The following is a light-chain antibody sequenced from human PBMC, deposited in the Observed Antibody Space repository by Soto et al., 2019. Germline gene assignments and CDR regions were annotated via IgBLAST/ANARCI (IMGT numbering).Light chain of an antibody. J-gene: IGKJ1*01. CDR1: QIVSAW. CDR3: QQYRSYPWT. Sequence: IPMTQSPSTLSAAEGDRVTITCRASQIVSAWLAWYQQKPGKAPKLLIYKASTLETGVPSRFSGSGYGAEFTLTISSLQPDDLGTYYCQQYRSYPWTFGQGTKVEIK. CDR2: KAS. V-gene: IGKV1-5*03.